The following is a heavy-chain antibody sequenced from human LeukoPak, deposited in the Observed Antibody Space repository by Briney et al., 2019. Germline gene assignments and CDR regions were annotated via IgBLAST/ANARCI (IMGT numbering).Heavy chain of an antibody. CDR1: GGSISSGGYS. V-gene: IGHV4-30-2*01. J-gene: IGHJ3*02. CDR2: IYHSGST. Sequence: SQTLSLTCAVSGGSISSGGYSWSWIRQPPGKGLEWIGYIYHSGSTYYNPSLKSRVTISVDTSKNQFSLKLSSVTAADTAVYYCARSPVPYDSSGYMEARAFDIWGQGTMVTVSS. CDR3: ARSPVPYDSSGYMEARAFDI. D-gene: IGHD3-22*01.